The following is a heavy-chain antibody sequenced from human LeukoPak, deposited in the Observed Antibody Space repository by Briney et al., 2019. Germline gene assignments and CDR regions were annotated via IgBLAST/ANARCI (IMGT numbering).Heavy chain of an antibody. CDR2: IYYSGST. CDR1: GGSFSGYY. CDR3: ARQWSSIDY. V-gene: IGHV4-34*09. Sequence: SETLSLTCAVYGGSFSGYYWSWIRQPPGKGLEWIGYIYYSGSTYYNPSLKSRVTISVDTSKNQFSLKLSSVTAADTAVYYCARQWSSIDYWGQGTLVTVSS. J-gene: IGHJ4*02. D-gene: IGHD2-15*01.